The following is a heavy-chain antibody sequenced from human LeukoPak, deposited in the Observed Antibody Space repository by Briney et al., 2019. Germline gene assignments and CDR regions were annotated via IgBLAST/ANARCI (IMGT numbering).Heavy chain of an antibody. D-gene: IGHD4-17*01. CDR3: ARDQVTTLGHYFDY. CDR2: IYTSGST. V-gene: IGHV4-4*07. J-gene: IGHJ4*02. Sequence: SETLSLTCTVSGGSISSYCWSWIRQPAGKGLEWIGRIYTSGSTNYNPSLKSRVTMSVDTSKNQFSLKLSSVTAADTAVYYCARDQVTTLGHYFDYWGQGTLVTVSS. CDR1: GGSISSYC.